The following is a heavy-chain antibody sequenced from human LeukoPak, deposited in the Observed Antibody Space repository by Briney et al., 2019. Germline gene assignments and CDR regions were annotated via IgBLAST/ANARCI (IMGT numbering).Heavy chain of an antibody. Sequence: GASVKVSCKASGYIFTNYYMHRVRQAPGQGLEWMGIINPSGGSTSYAQKFQGRVTMTRDTSASTVYMELSSLRSEDTAVYFCARDLASSGYYWDWGQGTLVTVSS. CDR3: ARDLASSGYYWD. J-gene: IGHJ4*02. D-gene: IGHD3-22*01. CDR1: GYIFTNYY. V-gene: IGHV1-46*01. CDR2: INPSGGST.